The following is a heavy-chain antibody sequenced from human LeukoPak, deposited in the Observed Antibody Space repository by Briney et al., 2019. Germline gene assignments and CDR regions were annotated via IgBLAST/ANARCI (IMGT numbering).Heavy chain of an antibody. CDR2: ISYDGSNK. CDR1: GFTFSSYA. D-gene: IGHD4-23*01. J-gene: IGHJ6*02. V-gene: IGHV3-30-3*01. Sequence: GGSLRLSCAASGFTFSSYAMHWVRQAPGKGLEWVAVISYDGSNKYYADSVKGRLTISRDNSKNTLYLQMNSLRAEDTAVYYCARDSGDYGGNSRGYYYGMDVWGQGTTVTVSS. CDR3: ARDSGDYGGNSRGYYYGMDV.